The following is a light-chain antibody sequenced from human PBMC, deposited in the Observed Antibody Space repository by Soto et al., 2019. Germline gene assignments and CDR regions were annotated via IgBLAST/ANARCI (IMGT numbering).Light chain of an antibody. CDR2: EVS. V-gene: IGLV2-14*03. Sequence: QSVLTQPASVFGSPGQSITISCTGTSSDVGGYNFVSWYQQHPGKAPKLMIYEVSSRPSGVSNRFSGPKSGNTASLTISGLQAEDEADYYCSSFTTDSTYVFGTGTKVTVL. CDR3: SSFTTDSTYV. J-gene: IGLJ1*01. CDR1: SSDVGGYNF.